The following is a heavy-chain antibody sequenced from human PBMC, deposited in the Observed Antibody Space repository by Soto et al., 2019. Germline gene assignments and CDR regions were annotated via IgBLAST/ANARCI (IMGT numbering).Heavy chain of an antibody. CDR1: GFTFSSYS. Sequence: GGSLRLSCAASGFTFSSYSMNWVRQAPGKGLEWVSSISSSSSYIYYADSVKGRFTISRDNAKNSLYLQMNSLRAEDTAVYYCARENYYGSGSNWFDPWGQGTLVTVSS. CDR2: ISSSSSYI. V-gene: IGHV3-21*01. CDR3: ARENYYGSGSNWFDP. D-gene: IGHD3-10*01. J-gene: IGHJ5*02.